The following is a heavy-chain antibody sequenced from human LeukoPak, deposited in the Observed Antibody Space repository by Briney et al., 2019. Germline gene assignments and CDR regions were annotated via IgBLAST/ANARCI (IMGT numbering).Heavy chain of an antibody. CDR2: ISYSGST. CDR1: GGSISSYY. D-gene: IGHD2-15*01. J-gene: IGHJ5*02. Sequence: SETLSLTCTVSGGSISSYYWSWIRQPPGKGLEWIGYISYSGSTNYSPSLKSRVTISVDTSKNQFSLKLSSVTAADTAVYYCARGYCSGGSCYFDPWGQGTLVTVSS. V-gene: IGHV4-59*01. CDR3: ARGYCSGGSCYFDP.